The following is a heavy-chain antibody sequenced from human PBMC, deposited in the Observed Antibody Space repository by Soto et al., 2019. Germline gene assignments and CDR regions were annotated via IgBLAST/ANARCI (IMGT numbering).Heavy chain of an antibody. V-gene: IGHV3-30-3*01. CDR3: ARAWEEGGKVAVAGSLRLECFQH. Sequence: QVQLVESGGGVVQPGRSLRLSCAASGFTFSSYAMHWVRQAPGKGLEWVAVISYDGSNKYYADSVKGRFTISRDNCKKTLYLQMSRLRAEGTAVYYCARAWEEGGKVAVAGSLRLECFQHWGQGTLVTVSS. CDR1: GFTFSSYA. D-gene: IGHD6-19*01. J-gene: IGHJ1*01. CDR2: ISYDGSNK.